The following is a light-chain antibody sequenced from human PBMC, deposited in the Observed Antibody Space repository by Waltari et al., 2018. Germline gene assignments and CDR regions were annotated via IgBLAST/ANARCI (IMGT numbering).Light chain of an antibody. CDR1: QLGDKY. CDR3: QAWDSSTVV. V-gene: IGLV3-1*01. J-gene: IGLJ1*01. Sequence: SYELTQPPSVSVSPGQTASITCSGDQLGDKYACWYQQKPGQSPVLVSYQDSKRPSGIPERFSGSNSGNTATLTISGTQAMDEADYYCQAWDSSTVVFGTGTKVTVL. CDR2: QDS.